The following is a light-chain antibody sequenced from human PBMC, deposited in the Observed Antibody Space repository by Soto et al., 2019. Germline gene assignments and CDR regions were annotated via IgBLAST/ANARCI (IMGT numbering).Light chain of an antibody. CDR2: EVS. Sequence: QSALAQPPSVSGSPGQSITISCTGTSSDVGGYNYVSWYQQQSGKAPKLMIHEVSNRPSGVSNRFSGSKSGNTASLTISGLQAEDEADYYCSSYTSSSTLYVFGTGTKGTVL. CDR3: SSYTSSSTLYV. V-gene: IGLV2-14*01. J-gene: IGLJ1*01. CDR1: SSDVGGYNY.